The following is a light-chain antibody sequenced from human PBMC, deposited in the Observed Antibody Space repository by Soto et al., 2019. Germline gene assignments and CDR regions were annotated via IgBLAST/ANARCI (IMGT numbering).Light chain of an antibody. V-gene: IGKV3-20*01. CDR1: QSVSSN. CDR3: QQYSRSLPWT. CDR2: GAS. Sequence: ENVLTQSPGTLSLSPGERATLSCRASQSVSSNLAWYQQIPGQAPRLLIFGASKRASDIPDRFSGSGSGTDFSLTISRLEPEDFAVYYCQQYSRSLPWTFGQGTKVDIK. J-gene: IGKJ1*01.